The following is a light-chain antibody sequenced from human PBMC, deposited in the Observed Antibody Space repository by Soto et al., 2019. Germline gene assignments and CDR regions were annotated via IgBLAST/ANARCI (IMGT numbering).Light chain of an antibody. V-gene: IGKV1-5*03. Sequence: DIQMTQSPSILPASIGDRVTITCRASQNMNKYLAWYQQKPGKAPNLLIYKASSLTSGVPSRFSGAGSGTEFTLTISSLQADDFATYYCQQYSSYPYTFGQGTKLEIK. CDR2: KAS. J-gene: IGKJ2*01. CDR1: QNMNKY. CDR3: QQYSSYPYT.